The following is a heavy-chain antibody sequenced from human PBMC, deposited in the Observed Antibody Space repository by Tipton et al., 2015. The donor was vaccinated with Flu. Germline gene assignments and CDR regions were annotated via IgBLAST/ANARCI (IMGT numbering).Heavy chain of an antibody. CDR3: ARAPDSIVGATVFDY. D-gene: IGHD1-26*01. CDR2: IYYSGST. Sequence: TLSLTCTVSGGSISSYYWSWIRQPPGKGLEWIGYIYYSGSTNYNPSLKGRVTLSVDTSKNQFSLKLSSVTAADTAVYYCARAPDSIVGATVFDYWGQGTLVTVSS. J-gene: IGHJ4*02. CDR1: GGSISSYY. V-gene: IGHV4-59*01.